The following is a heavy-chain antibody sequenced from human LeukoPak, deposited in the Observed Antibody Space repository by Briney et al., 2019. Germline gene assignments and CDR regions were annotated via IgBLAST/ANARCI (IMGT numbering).Heavy chain of an antibody. CDR1: GFTVSSNY. J-gene: IGHJ4*02. CDR3: ARDYYDSSGYGFDY. Sequence: GGSLRLSCAASGFTVSSNYISWVRQAPGKGLEWVSVIYSGGSTYYADSVKGRFTISRDNSKNTLYLQMNSLRAEDTAVYYCARDYYDSSGYGFDYWGQGTLVTVSS. V-gene: IGHV3-66*01. D-gene: IGHD3-22*01. CDR2: IYSGGST.